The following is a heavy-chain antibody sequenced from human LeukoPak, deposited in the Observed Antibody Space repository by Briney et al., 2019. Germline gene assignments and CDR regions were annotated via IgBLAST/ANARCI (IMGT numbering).Heavy chain of an antibody. CDR2: IYISGST. D-gene: IGHD3-9*01. CDR1: GGSISSYY. Sequence: SETLSLTCTVSGGSISSYYWSWIRQPAGKGLEWIGRIYISGSTNYNPSLKSRVTMSVDTSKNQFSLKLSSVTAADTAVYYCARGVYDILTGTPHYFDYWGQGTLVTVSS. CDR3: ARGVYDILTGTPHYFDY. J-gene: IGHJ4*02. V-gene: IGHV4-4*07.